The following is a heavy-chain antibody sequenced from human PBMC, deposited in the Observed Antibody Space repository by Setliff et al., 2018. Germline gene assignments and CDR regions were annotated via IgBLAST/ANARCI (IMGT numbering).Heavy chain of an antibody. D-gene: IGHD6-13*01. CDR1: GYTFTGYY. CDR3: ARDLGGGVSNLYYHYYGMDV. J-gene: IGHJ6*02. Sequence: GASVKVSCKASGYTFTGYYMHWVRQAPGQGLEWMGWINPNSGGTNYAQKFQGRVTMTRDTSTSTVYMELSSLRSEDTAVYYCARDLGGGVSNLYYHYYGMDVWGQGTTVTVSS. V-gene: IGHV1-2*02. CDR2: INPNSGGT.